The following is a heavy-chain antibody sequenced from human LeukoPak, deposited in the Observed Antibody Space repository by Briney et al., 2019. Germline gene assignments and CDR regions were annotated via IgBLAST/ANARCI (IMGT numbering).Heavy chain of an antibody. Sequence: GASVKVSCKASGYTFTSYAMHWVRQAPGQRLEWMGWINAGNGNTKYSQKFQGRVTITRDTSASTAYMELSSVRSEDTAVYYCARVRSSWYNFGYWGQGTLVTVSS. V-gene: IGHV1-3*01. CDR3: ARVRSSWYNFGY. J-gene: IGHJ4*02. CDR2: INAGNGNT. D-gene: IGHD6-13*01. CDR1: GYTFTSYA.